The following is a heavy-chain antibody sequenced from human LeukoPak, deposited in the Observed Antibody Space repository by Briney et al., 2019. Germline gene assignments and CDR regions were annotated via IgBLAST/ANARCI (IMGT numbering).Heavy chain of an antibody. V-gene: IGHV4-31*03. J-gene: IGHJ4*02. CDR3: ARLRRYCSSTSCYWIDY. CDR2: IYYSGTT. CDR1: GGSINSAGFF. D-gene: IGHD2-2*01. Sequence: PSQTLSLTCTVSGGSINSAGFFWTWLRQHPGKGLEWIGYIYYSGTTYYKPSLKSRVTISVNTSKNQFSLGLGSVAAADTALYYCARLRRYCSSTSCYWIDYWGQGTLVTVSS.